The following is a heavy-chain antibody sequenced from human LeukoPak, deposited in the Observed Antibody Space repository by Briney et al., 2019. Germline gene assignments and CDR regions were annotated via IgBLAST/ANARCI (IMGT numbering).Heavy chain of an antibody. Sequence: SETLSLTCTVSGGSISSGSYYWNWIRQPAGKGLEWIGRIYSSGSTNYNPSLKSRVTISVDTSKNQFSLKLSSVTAADTAVYYCARDITGSFDYWGQGNLVTVSS. CDR3: ARDITGSFDY. CDR1: GGSISSGSYY. CDR2: IYSSGST. J-gene: IGHJ4*02. V-gene: IGHV4-61*02. D-gene: IGHD1-14*01.